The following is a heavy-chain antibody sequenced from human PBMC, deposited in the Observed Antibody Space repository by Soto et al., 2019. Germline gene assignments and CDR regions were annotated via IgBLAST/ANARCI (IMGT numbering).Heavy chain of an antibody. CDR3: ARGRVAIYGVGHYGMDV. V-gene: IGHV3-7*03. CDR1: GFTFSSYW. D-gene: IGHD3-3*01. Sequence: EVQLVESGGGLVQPGGSLRLSCAASGFTFSSYWMSWVRQAPGKGLEWVANIKQDGSEKYYVDSVKGRFTISGDNAKNSLYLQMNSLRAEDTAVYYCARGRVAIYGVGHYGMDVWGQGTTVTVSS. J-gene: IGHJ6*02. CDR2: IKQDGSEK.